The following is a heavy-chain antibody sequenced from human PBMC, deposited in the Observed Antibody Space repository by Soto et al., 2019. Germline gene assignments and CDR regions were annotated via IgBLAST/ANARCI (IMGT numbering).Heavy chain of an antibody. J-gene: IGHJ4*02. D-gene: IGHD4-17*01. V-gene: IGHV2-5*02. CDR3: AHTLFYGDYRPYYFDY. Sequence: QITLKESGPTLVKPTQTLTLTCTFSGFSLSTSGVGVGWIRQPPGKALEWLALIYWDDDKRYSPSLKSRLTITKDTSKNQVVLTMTNMDPVDTATYYCAHTLFYGDYRPYYFDYWGQGTLVTVSS. CDR1: GFSLSTSGVG. CDR2: IYWDDDK.